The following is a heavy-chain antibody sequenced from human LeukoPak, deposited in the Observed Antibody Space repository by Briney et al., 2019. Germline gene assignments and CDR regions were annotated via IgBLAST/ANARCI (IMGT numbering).Heavy chain of an antibody. CDR1: GFTFSSYA. CDR3: ARGGPFGSSGWYPDAFDI. D-gene: IGHD6-19*01. CDR2: ISSNGGST. V-gene: IGHV3-64*01. J-gene: IGHJ3*02. Sequence: GGSLRLSCAASGFTFSSYAMHWVRQAPGKGLEYVSAISSNGGSTYYANSVKGRFTISRDNSKNTLYLQMGSLRAEDMAVYYCARGGPFGSSGWYPDAFDIWGQGTMVTVSS.